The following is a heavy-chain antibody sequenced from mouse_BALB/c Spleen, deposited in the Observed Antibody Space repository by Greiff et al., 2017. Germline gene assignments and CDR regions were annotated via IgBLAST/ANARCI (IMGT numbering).Heavy chain of an antibody. CDR1: GYTFTSYW. J-gene: IGHJ2*01. CDR3: ARSMNYYGSPYYFDY. Sequence: VQLQQSGAELAKPGASVKMSCKASGYTFTSYWMHWVKQRPGQGLEWIGYINPSTGYTEYNQKFKDKATLTADKSSSTAYMQLSSLTSEDSAVYYCARSMNYYGSPYYFDYWGQGTTLTVSS. CDR2: INPSTGYT. V-gene: IGHV1-7*01. D-gene: IGHD1-1*01.